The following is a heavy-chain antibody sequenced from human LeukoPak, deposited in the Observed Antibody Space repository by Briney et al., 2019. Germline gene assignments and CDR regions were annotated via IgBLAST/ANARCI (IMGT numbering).Heavy chain of an antibody. V-gene: IGHV3-23*01. CDR3: AKDDYGSGTPTDY. CDR1: GFTFSSYA. J-gene: IGHJ4*02. CDR2: ISGSGGST. D-gene: IGHD3-10*01. Sequence: GGSPRLSCAASGFTFSSYAMSWVRQAPGKGLEWVSAISGSGGSTYYADSVKGRFTISRDNSKNTLYLQMNSLRAEVTAVYYCAKDDYGSGTPTDYWGQGTLVTVSS.